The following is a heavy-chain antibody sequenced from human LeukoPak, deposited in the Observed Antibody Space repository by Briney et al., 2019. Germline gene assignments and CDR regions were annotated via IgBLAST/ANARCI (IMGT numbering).Heavy chain of an antibody. Sequence: ASVVVSCKASGYTFTNYGISWVRQPPGQGLEWMAWISANNGETRYAQNLQGRLTMTTDTSTSTAYMELRSLRPDDTAVYYCARVPPSAHQLLSSDYWGQGTQVTVSS. CDR3: ARVPPSAHQLLSSDY. CDR2: ISANNGET. J-gene: IGHJ4*02. CDR1: GYTFTNYG. D-gene: IGHD2-2*01. V-gene: IGHV1-18*04.